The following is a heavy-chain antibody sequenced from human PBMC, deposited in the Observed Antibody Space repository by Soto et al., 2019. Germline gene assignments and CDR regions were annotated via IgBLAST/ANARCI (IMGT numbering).Heavy chain of an antibody. J-gene: IGHJ6*02. CDR2: IYYSGST. V-gene: IGHV4-39*01. CDR3: AERKAKRVIYGRAPIGMDV. CDR1: GGSISSSSYY. D-gene: IGHD3-22*01. Sequence: PSETLSLTCTVSGGSISSSSYYWGWIRQPPGKGLEWIGSIYYSGSTYYNPSLKSRVTISVDTYKNQFSLKLSSGNAADTAVYYCAERKAKRVIYGRAPIGMDVWGQGTTVTVSS.